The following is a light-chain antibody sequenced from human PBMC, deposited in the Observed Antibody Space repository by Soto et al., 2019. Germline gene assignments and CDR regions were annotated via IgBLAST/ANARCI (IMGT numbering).Light chain of an antibody. CDR3: QSYDSSLSVLYV. CDR2: GNS. V-gene: IGLV1-40*01. Sequence: QSLLTQPPSVSGAPGQRVTISCTGSSSNIGAGYDVHWYQQLPGTAPKLLIYGNSNRPSGVPDRFSGSKSGTSASLAITGLQAEDEADYYCQSYDSSLSVLYVFGTGTKXTVL. CDR1: SSNIGAGYD. J-gene: IGLJ1*01.